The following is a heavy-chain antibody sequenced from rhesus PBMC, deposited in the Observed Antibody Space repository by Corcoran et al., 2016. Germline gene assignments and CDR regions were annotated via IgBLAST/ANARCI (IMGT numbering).Heavy chain of an antibody. J-gene: IGHJ5-1*01. D-gene: IGHD6-25*01. CDR1: GASINNYW. CDR2: IYANSGTT. CDR3: ARSHDYSGNWNRFDV. Sequence: QVQLQESGPGLVRPSETLSLTCAVSGASINNYWWDWIRQPPGKGLEWIGEIYANSGTTYYDPSLQSQVTISKDASNNQFSLKVNSMTAVDTAIYYCARSHDYSGNWNRFDVWGPGVLVTVSP. V-gene: IGHV4-80*01.